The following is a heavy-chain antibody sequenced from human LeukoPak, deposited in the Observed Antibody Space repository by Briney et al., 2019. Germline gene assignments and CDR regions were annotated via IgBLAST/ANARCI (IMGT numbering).Heavy chain of an antibody. CDR3: TSMGTLLWFGELLYGDDD. J-gene: IGHJ4*02. CDR2: IKSKTDDRTT. V-gene: IGHV3-15*01. Sequence: PGGSLRLSCAASGFTFSNAWMSWVRQAPGKGLEWVGRIKSKTDDRTTDYAVPVKGTFTISRDDSKNTLYLQMNSLKTEDTAVYYCTSMGTLLWFGELLYGDDDWGQGTLVTVAS. D-gene: IGHD3-10*01. CDR1: GFTFSNAW.